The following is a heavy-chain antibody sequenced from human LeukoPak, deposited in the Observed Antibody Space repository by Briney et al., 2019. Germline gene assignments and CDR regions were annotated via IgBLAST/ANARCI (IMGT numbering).Heavy chain of an antibody. CDR2: INHSGST. CDR1: GGSFSGYY. Sequence: PSETLSLTCAVYGGSFSGYYWSWIRQPPGKGLEWIGEINHSGSTNYNPSLKSRVTISVDTSKNQLPLKLSSVTAADTAVYYCARGNGYDFWSGYSWFDPWGQGTLVTVSS. CDR3: ARGNGYDFWSGYSWFDP. V-gene: IGHV4-34*01. D-gene: IGHD3-3*01. J-gene: IGHJ5*02.